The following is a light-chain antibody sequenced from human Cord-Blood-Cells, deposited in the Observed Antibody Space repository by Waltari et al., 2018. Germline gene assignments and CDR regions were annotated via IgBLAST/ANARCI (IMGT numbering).Light chain of an antibody. Sequence: SSELTQDPAVSVALGQPVRITCQGDSLRSYYASWYQKKPGQAPVLVIYGKNNRPSGIPDRFSGSSSGNTASLTITGAQAEDEADYYCNSRDSSGNHVFGTGTKVTVL. V-gene: IGLV3-19*01. CDR3: NSRDSSGNHV. CDR1: SLRSYY. CDR2: GKN. J-gene: IGLJ1*01.